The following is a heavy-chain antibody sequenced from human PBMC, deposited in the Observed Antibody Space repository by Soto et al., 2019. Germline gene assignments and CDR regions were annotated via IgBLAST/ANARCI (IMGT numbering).Heavy chain of an antibody. CDR3: AHRGYGDYPRDNWFDP. D-gene: IGHD4-17*01. J-gene: IGHJ5*02. Sequence: QITLRESGPPLVKPTQTLTLTCTFSGFSLNTGGAGVGWIRQPPGKAMEWLALIYWNDDKRYSPSLKSKLTIPKDASKNQVVLTLTNMDPVDTATYYCAHRGYGDYPRDNWFDPWGQGTLVTVSS. V-gene: IGHV2-5*01. CDR2: IYWNDDK. CDR1: GFSLNTGGAG.